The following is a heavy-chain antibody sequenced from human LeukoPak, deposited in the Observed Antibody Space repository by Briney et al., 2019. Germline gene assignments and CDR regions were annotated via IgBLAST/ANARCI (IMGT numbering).Heavy chain of an antibody. CDR3: ARDCMVRGVSPNAYYYYYMDV. Sequence: ASVKVSCKASGYTFTSYDINWVRQATGQGLEWMGWMNPNSGNTVYAQKFQGRVTITRNTSISTAYMELSRLRSDDTAVYYCARDCMVRGVSPNAYYYYYMDVWGKGTTVTISS. CDR1: GYTFTSYD. V-gene: IGHV1-8*03. CDR2: MNPNSGNT. D-gene: IGHD3-10*01. J-gene: IGHJ6*03.